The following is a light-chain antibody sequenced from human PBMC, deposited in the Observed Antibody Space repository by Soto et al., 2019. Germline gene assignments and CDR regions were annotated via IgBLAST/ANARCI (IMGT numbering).Light chain of an antibody. CDR3: QSYDSSLSGYVI. J-gene: IGLJ2*01. V-gene: IGLV1-40*01. CDR2: GNS. Sequence: QSVLTQPPSVSGAPGQRVTISCTGSSSNTGTPYDVHWYQQLPGTAPKLLIYGNSNRPSGVPDRFSGSKSGTSASLAITGLQAEDEADYYCQSYDSSLSGYVIFGGGTKVTVL. CDR1: SSNTGTPYD.